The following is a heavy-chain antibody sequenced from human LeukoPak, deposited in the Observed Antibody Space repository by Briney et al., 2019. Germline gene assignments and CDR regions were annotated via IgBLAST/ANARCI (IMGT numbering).Heavy chain of an antibody. CDR3: ARESISTFDY. Sequence: RPSETLSLTCTVSGGSIRSSYYYWGWIRQPPGKGLEWIGSIYDSGSTYYNPSLKSRVTISVDTSKNQFSLKLNSVTAADTAVYYCARESISTFDYWGHGTLVTVSS. CDR2: IYDSGST. CDR1: GGSIRSSYYY. D-gene: IGHD2/OR15-2a*01. V-gene: IGHV4-39*07. J-gene: IGHJ4*01.